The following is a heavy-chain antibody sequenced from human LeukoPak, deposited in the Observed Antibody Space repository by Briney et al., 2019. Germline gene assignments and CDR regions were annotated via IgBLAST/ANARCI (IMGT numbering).Heavy chain of an antibody. Sequence: SETLSLTCTVSGGSISNSYYYWGWTRQPPGEALEWIGSIYYSGKTYHNPSLKSRVTISVDTSKNQVSLRLSSVTAADTAVYYCARHVASSGSDFDYWGQGTLVTVSS. CDR1: GGSISNSYYY. V-gene: IGHV4-39*01. J-gene: IGHJ4*02. CDR2: IYYSGKT. D-gene: IGHD3-22*01. CDR3: ARHVASSGSDFDY.